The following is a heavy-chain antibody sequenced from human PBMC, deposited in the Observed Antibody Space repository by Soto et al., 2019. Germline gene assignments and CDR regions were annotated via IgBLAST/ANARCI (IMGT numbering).Heavy chain of an antibody. D-gene: IGHD3-10*01. V-gene: IGHV3-11*06. CDR2: ISSDSIYT. CDR1: GFTFNDHD. Sequence: QVQLVESGGGLVKPGGSLRLSCAASGFTFNDHDMTWIRQAPGKGLEWVSFISSDSIYTNSADSVKGRFTISRDNAKNLLYLQMSSLRVEDTAVYYCARDSTGSGLDYGMDVWGQGTTVAVSS. J-gene: IGHJ6*02. CDR3: ARDSTGSGLDYGMDV.